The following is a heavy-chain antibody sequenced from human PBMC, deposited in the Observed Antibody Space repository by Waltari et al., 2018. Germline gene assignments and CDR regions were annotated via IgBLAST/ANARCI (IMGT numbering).Heavy chain of an antibody. Sequence: QVQLVQSGAEVKKPGASVKVSCKASGYTFTGYYMHWVRQAPGQGLEWMGWINPNSGGTNYAQKFQGRVTMTRDTSISTAYMELSRLRSDDTAVYYCARDGEILRFLEWLLIPFTKYYGMDVWGQGTTVTVSS. CDR1: GYTFTGYY. V-gene: IGHV1-2*02. D-gene: IGHD3-3*01. CDR2: INPNSGGT. CDR3: ARDGEILRFLEWLLIPFTKYYGMDV. J-gene: IGHJ6*02.